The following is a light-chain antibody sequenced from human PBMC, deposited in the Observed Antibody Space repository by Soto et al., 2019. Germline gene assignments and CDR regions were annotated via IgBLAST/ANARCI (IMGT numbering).Light chain of an antibody. CDR2: EVT. Sequence: QSLLTQPAPLSWAPGPSIAISCTGNRSDVGAYNYVSWYQQHPGKAPKLMISEVTNRPSGVSDRFSGSKSGNTASLTISGLQAEDEADYYCSSFTSRFTFVFGTGTKVTVL. CDR3: SSFTSRFTFV. V-gene: IGLV2-14*01. J-gene: IGLJ1*01. CDR1: RSDVGAYNY.